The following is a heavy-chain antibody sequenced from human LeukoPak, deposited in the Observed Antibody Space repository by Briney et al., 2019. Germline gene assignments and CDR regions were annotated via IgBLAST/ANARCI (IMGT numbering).Heavy chain of an antibody. CDR2: MNPNSGNT. D-gene: IGHD3-10*01. Sequence: ASVKVSCKASGYTFTSYDINWVRQATGQGLEWMGWMNPNSGNTGYVQKFQGRVTITRNTSISTAYMELSSLRSEDTAVYYCARGPLWFGEFNYWGQGTLVTVSS. CDR3: ARGPLWFGEFNY. J-gene: IGHJ4*02. V-gene: IGHV1-8*03. CDR1: GYTFTSYD.